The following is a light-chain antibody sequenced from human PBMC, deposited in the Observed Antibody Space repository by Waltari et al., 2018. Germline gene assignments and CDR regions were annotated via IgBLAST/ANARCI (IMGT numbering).Light chain of an antibody. V-gene: IGKV2-28*01. CDR3: MQALQTPTS. CDR1: QSLIHSNGLTY. Sequence: DIVMTQSPLSLPVTPGEPASISCTSSQSLIHSNGLTYLDWYLQKPGQSPQLLIYLGSNRAPGVPDRFSGSGSGTDFTLKISRVEAEDVGVYYCMQALQTPTSFGVGTKVEMK. CDR2: LGS. J-gene: IGKJ4*01.